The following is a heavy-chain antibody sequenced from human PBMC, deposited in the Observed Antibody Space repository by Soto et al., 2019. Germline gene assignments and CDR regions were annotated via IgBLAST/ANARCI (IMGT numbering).Heavy chain of an antibody. V-gene: IGHV3-23*01. D-gene: IGHD6-6*01. CDR3: ATATYSSSLLGGNYYQYGMDV. CDR1: GFPFSIYA. Sequence: PGGSLRLSCAASGFPFSIYAMSWVRQSPGKGLEWVSAISVSGGSTYYADSVKGRFTISGDNSKNTLYLQMNSLRAEDTAVYYCATATYSSSLLGGNYYQYGMDVWGQGTRVTVSS. J-gene: IGHJ6*02. CDR2: ISVSGGST.